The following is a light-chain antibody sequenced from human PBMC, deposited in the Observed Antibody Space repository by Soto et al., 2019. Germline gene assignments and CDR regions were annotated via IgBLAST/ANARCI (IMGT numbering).Light chain of an antibody. V-gene: IGLV2-11*01. CDR2: DVS. CDR3: CSHAGNFILV. Sequence: QSVLTQPPSVSAAPGQKVTISCSGSSSDMGNYAVSWYQQHPGKTPKLMIYDVSQRPSGVPDRFSGSKSDSTASLTISGLQAEDEADSYCCSHAGNFILVFGGGTKVTVL. J-gene: IGLJ3*02. CDR1: SSDMGNYA.